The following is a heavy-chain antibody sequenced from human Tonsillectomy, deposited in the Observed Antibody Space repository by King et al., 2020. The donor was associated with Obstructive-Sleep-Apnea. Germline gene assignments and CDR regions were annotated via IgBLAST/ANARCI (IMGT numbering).Heavy chain of an antibody. Sequence: VQLVESGGGVVQPGRSLRLSCAASGFTFSSYGMHWVRQAPGKGLEWLAVISYDGSNKYYADSVKGRFTISRDNSKNTLYLQMNSLRAEDTAVYYCAKVAEYSSSSSGYWGQGTLVTVSS. D-gene: IGHD6-6*01. CDR1: GFTFSSYG. CDR3: AKVAEYSSSSSGY. V-gene: IGHV3-30*18. J-gene: IGHJ4*02. CDR2: ISYDGSNK.